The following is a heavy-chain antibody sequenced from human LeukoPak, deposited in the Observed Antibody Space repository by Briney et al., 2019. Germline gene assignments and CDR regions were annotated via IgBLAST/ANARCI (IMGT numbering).Heavy chain of an antibody. D-gene: IGHD2/OR15-2a*01. Sequence: SSETLSLTCAVYGGSFSGYYWSWIRQPPGKGLEWIGEINHSGSTNYNPSLKSRVTISVDTSKNQFSLKLSSVTAADTAVYYCARAFTFPNWFDPWGQGTLVTVSS. CDR1: GGSFSGYY. J-gene: IGHJ5*02. V-gene: IGHV4-34*01. CDR3: ARAFTFPNWFDP. CDR2: INHSGST.